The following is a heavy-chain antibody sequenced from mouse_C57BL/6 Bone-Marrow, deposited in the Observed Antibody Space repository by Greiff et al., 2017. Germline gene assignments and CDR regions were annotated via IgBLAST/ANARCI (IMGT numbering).Heavy chain of an antibody. J-gene: IGHJ3*01. CDR1: GYTFTDYY. D-gene: IGHD2-5*01. V-gene: IGHV1-76*01. CDR2: IYPGSGNT. Sequence: QVQLQQSGAELVRPGASVKLSCKASGYTFTDYYINWVKQRPGQGLEWIARIYPGSGNTYYNEKFKGKATLTAEKSSSTAYMQLSSLTSEDSAVYFCARKSNYGPWFAYWGQGTLVTVSA. CDR3: ARKSNYGPWFAY.